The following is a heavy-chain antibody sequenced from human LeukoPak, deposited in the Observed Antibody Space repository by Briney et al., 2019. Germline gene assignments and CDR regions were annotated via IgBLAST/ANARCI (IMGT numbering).Heavy chain of an antibody. CDR2: IYHGGNT. CDR3: ASTRRAAVAGRFDS. CDR1: GASMSSNY. V-gene: IGHV4-4*09. J-gene: IGHJ4*02. D-gene: IGHD6-19*01. Sequence: SGTLSLTCTVSGASMSSNYWSWIRQPPGKGLEWIGYIYHGGNTNYSPSLESRVTMSVDESKNQFSLRVHFVSAADTAVYYCASTRRAAVAGRFDSWGQGTLVTVSS.